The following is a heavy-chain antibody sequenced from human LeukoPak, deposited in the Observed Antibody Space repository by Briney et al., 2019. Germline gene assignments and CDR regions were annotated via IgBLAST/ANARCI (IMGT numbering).Heavy chain of an antibody. D-gene: IGHD3-10*01. CDR1: GFTFSTYG. V-gene: IGHV3-23*01. J-gene: IGHJ6*03. CDR3: AKGGAVSSKSITMVRGTRRYYYYMDV. Sequence: GGTLRLSCGASGFTFSTYGMTWVRQAPGKGQEWVSGMSDSGTNTYYADSVKGRFTISRDNSKNTLYLQMNSLRAEDTAVYYCAKGGAVSSKSITMVRGTRRYYYYMDVWGKGTTVTISS. CDR2: MSDSGTNT.